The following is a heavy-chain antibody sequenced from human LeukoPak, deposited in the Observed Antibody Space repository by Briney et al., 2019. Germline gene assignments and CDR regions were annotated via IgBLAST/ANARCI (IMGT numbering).Heavy chain of an antibody. CDR1: GGSISSYY. V-gene: IGHV4-59*01. Sequence: SETLSLTYTVSGGSISSYYWSWIRQPPGKGLEWIGYIYYSGSTNYNPSLKSRVTISVDTSKNQFSLKLSSVTAADTAVYYCARAGYYGSAPKPGWFDPWGQGTLVTVSS. D-gene: IGHD3-10*01. CDR2: IYYSGST. J-gene: IGHJ5*02. CDR3: ARAGYYGSAPKPGWFDP.